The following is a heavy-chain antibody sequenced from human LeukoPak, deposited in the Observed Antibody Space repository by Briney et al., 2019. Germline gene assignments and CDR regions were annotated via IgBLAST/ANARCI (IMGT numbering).Heavy chain of an antibody. CDR3: ARGARAGYNLEPFDY. V-gene: IGHV4-59*08. CDR2: IYYSGST. CDR1: GGSISSYY. D-gene: IGHD5-24*01. Sequence: PSETLSLTCTVSGGSISSYYWSWIRQPPGKGLEWIGYIYYSGSTKCNPSLKSRVTISVDTSKNQFSLKLSSVTAADTAVYYCARGARAGYNLEPFDYWGQGTLVTVSS. J-gene: IGHJ4*02.